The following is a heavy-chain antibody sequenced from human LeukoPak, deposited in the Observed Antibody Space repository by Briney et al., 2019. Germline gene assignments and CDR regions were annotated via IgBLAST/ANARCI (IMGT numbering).Heavy chain of an antibody. CDR3: AKDGEIYGSGSYYFDY. V-gene: IGHV3-23*01. Sequence: GGSLRLSCTASGFTFSSYAMSWVRQAPGKGLEWVSAISGSGGSTYYADSVKGRFTISRDNSKNTLYLQMNSLRAEDTAVYYCAKDGEIYGSGSYYFDYWGQGTLVTVSS. CDR2: ISGSGGST. D-gene: IGHD3-10*01. CDR1: GFTFSSYA. J-gene: IGHJ4*02.